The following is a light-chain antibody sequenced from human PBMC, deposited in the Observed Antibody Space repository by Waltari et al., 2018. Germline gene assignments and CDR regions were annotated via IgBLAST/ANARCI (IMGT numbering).Light chain of an antibody. CDR2: DAS. Sequence: DIQMTQSPSSLSASIGDRVTISCQASQDISTYLNWYQQKPGKAPRVLIYDASNLETGVPLRFSGSGSGTDFTLTISSLQPEDIATYYCQQYENVALTFGGGTKVEIK. CDR1: QDISTY. V-gene: IGKV1-33*01. CDR3: QQYENVALT. J-gene: IGKJ4*01.